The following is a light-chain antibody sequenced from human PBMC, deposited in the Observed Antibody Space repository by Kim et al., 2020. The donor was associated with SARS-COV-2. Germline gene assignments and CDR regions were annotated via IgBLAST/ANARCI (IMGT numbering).Light chain of an antibody. V-gene: IGKV1-NL1*01. CDR1: QGISNS. Sequence: DIQMTQSPSSLSASVGDRLTLTCRASQGISNSLAWYQQRLGKAPKLLLSATSKLERGVPSRFSGSGSGTTYTLTISNLQPEYLATYYCQQYYSHPLTFGGGTKVDIK. CDR2: ATS. CDR3: QQYYSHPLT. J-gene: IGKJ4*01.